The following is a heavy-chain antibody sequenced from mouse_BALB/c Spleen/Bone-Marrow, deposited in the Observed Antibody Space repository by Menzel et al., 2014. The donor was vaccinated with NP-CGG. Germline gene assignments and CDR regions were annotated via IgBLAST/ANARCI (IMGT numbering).Heavy chain of an antibody. CDR2: INPDSSTT. Sequence: VQLQQSGGGLVQPGGSLKLSCAASGFDFSRYWMSWVRQAPGKGLEWIGGINPDSSTTNYTPSLKDKFIISRDNAKNTLYLQMRKVRSEDTALYYCARQGYYGYSDYWGQGTTLTVSS. CDR3: ARQGYYGYSDY. D-gene: IGHD1-2*01. CDR1: GFDFSRYW. J-gene: IGHJ2*01. V-gene: IGHV4-1*02.